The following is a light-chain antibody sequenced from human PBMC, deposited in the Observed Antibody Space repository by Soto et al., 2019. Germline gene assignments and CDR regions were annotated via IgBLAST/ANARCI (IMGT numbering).Light chain of an antibody. CDR2: DAS. Sequence: EIVLTQSPATLSLSPGERATLSCRASQTVSSYLLWYQQKPGQAPRLLIYDASNRATGVPARFTGSGSETDFTLTISSLEPEDFAVYYCQQRQYWPPITFGQGTRLEIK. J-gene: IGKJ5*01. CDR3: QQRQYWPPIT. CDR1: QTVSSY. V-gene: IGKV3-11*01.